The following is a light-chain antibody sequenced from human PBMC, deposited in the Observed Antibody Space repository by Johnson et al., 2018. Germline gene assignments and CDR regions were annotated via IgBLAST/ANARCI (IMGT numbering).Light chain of an antibody. Sequence: QSVLTQPPSVSAAPGLKVTISCSGSSSNIGNNYVSWYQQLPGTAPKLLIYGNNKRPSGIPDRFSGSKSGTSATLGITGLQTGDEADNYCGTWDSSLSAGKAIGTGTKVTVL. V-gene: IGLV1-51*02. J-gene: IGLJ1*01. CDR3: GTWDSSLSAGKA. CDR2: GNN. CDR1: SSNIGNNY.